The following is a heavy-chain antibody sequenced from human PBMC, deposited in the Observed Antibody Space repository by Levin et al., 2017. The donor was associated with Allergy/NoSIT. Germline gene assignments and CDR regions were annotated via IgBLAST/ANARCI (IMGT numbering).Heavy chain of an antibody. CDR3: ATYEMGIGGRGS. J-gene: IGHJ5*01. V-gene: IGHV4-59*02. D-gene: IGHD5-24*01. CDR2: SYDSAI. CDR1: GGSVSTHH. Sequence: PSETLSLICSVSGGSVSTHHCSWIRQPPGKGLEWIGHSYDSAIYYSPSLKSRVTMSLDTSKNQFSLELSSVTAADTAVYYCATYEMGIGGRGSWGQGILVTVSS.